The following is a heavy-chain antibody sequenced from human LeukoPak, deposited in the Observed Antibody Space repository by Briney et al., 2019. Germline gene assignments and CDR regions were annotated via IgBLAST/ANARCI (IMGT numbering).Heavy chain of an antibody. D-gene: IGHD3-22*01. J-gene: IGHJ4*02. CDR3: ARGGYYFDSDGIDY. V-gene: IGHV4-34*12. CDR1: GGSFTGYY. CDR2: IIHSGTT. Sequence: PSETLSLTCSVSGGSFTGYYWTWIRQSPGKGLEWIGEIIHSGTTYYNPSLNSRLTMSIDTSNNQFSLRLSSVTAADTAIYYCARGGYYFDSDGIDYWGPGTLVIVSS.